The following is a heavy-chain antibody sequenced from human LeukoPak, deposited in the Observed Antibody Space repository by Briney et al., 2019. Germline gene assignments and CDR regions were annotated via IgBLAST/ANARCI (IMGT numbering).Heavy chain of an antibody. D-gene: IGHD3-10*01. CDR1: GFTFSSYW. J-gene: IGHJ5*02. CDR3: ARDPASYGSGSYGWFDP. CDR2: INSDGSST. Sequence: GGSLRLSCAASGFTFSSYWMHWVCQAPGKGLVWVSRINSDGSSTSYADSGKGRFTISRDNAKNTLYLQMNSLRAEDTAVYYCARDPASYGSGSYGWFDPWGQGTLVTVSS. V-gene: IGHV3-74*01.